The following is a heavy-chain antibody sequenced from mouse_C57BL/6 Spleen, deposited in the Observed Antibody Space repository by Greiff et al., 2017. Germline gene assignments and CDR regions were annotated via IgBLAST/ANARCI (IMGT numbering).Heavy chain of an antibody. Sequence: VQLQQSGPELVKPGASVKISCKASGYAFSSSWMNWVKQRPGKGLEWIGRIYPGDGDTNYIGKFKGKATLTADKSSSTAYMQLSSLTSEDSAVYFCARGKDSSGYEGYFDYWGQGTTLTVSS. CDR3: ARGKDSSGYEGYFDY. V-gene: IGHV1-82*01. J-gene: IGHJ2*01. CDR1: GYAFSSSW. D-gene: IGHD3-2*02. CDR2: IYPGDGDT.